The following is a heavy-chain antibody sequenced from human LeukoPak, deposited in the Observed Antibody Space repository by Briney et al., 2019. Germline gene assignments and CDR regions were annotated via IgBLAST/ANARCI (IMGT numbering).Heavy chain of an antibody. CDR2: IYYSGST. CDR3: ARAPAPDWMVVPFYYSYYMAV. D-gene: IGHD1-1*01. J-gene: IGHJ6*03. CDR1: GGSISSYY. Sequence: SETLSLTCAVSGGSISSYYWSWIRQPPGKGLEWIGYIYYSGSTNYNPSLKSRVTISVDTSKNQFSLTLSSVTAADTAVYYCARAPAPDWMVVPFYYSYYMAVWGKGTTVTISS. V-gene: IGHV4-59*08.